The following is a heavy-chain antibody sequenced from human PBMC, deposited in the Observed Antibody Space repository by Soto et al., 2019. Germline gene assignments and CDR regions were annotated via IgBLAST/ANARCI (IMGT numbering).Heavy chain of an antibody. V-gene: IGHV4-61*08. CDR1: GDSVSSGDYY. J-gene: IGHJ5*02. D-gene: IGHD5-18*01. Sequence: PSETLSLTCSVSGDSVSSGDYYWSWLRQPPGKGLEWIGHVYFSGSTNYSPSLKSRLTISVDTAKNQFSLKLKSVTAADTAEYYCAAIPVDTYMIYWSDPWGQGTQVTVSS. CDR2: VYFSGST. CDR3: AAIPVDTYMIYWSDP.